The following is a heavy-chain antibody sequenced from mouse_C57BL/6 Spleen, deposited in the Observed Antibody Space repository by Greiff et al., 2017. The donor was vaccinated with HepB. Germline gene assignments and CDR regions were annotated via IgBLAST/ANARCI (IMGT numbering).Heavy chain of an antibody. V-gene: IGHV1-80*01. CDR2: IYPGDGDT. CDR3: ARGGLRQDYYAMDY. CDR1: GYAFSSYW. D-gene: IGHD2-4*01. Sequence: ESGAELVKPGASVKISCKASGYAFSSYWMNWVKQRPGKGLEWIGQIYPGDGDTNYNGKFKGKATLTADKSSSTAYMQLSSLTSEDSAVYFCARGGLRQDYYAMDYWGQGTSVTVSS. J-gene: IGHJ4*01.